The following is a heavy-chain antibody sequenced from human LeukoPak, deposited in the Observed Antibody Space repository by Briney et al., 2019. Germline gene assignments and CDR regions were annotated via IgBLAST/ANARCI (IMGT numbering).Heavy chain of an antibody. Sequence: SETLSLTCAVSGGSISSSNWWTWVRQPPGKGLEWIGEISHSGNTNYNPSLKSRVTISVDTSKNQFSLKLSSVTAADTAVYYCARGRFGSSWYWGQGTLVTVSS. CDR1: GGSISSSNW. V-gene: IGHV4-4*02. CDR3: ARGRFGSSWY. D-gene: IGHD6-13*01. CDR2: ISHSGNT. J-gene: IGHJ4*02.